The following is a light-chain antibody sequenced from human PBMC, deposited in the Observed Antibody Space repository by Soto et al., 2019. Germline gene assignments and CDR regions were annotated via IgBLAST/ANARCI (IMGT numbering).Light chain of an antibody. CDR1: QRVDSN. Sequence: EIVMTQSPATLSVSPGERATLSCRASQRVDSNLAWYQQKPGQAPRLLIYGASTRATGIPARFSGSGSGTEFTLTISSLQSEDSAVYYCQQYNNWPPGLFTFGPGTKVDIK. J-gene: IGKJ3*01. V-gene: IGKV3-15*01. CDR3: QQYNNWPPGLFT. CDR2: GAS.